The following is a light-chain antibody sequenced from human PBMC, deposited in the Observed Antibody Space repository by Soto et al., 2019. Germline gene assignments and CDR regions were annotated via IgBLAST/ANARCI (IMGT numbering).Light chain of an antibody. CDR1: QDISDV. CDR3: QQYGNSLIT. CDR2: DAS. Sequence: DIQMTQSPSALSASVVDRVTITCQASQDISDVLNWYQQQPGKAPKVLIYDASKLQTGVPSRFSGRGSGKDFTLTISRLEPEDSAVYYCQQYGNSLITFGQGTKVDIK. V-gene: IGKV1-33*01. J-gene: IGKJ1*01.